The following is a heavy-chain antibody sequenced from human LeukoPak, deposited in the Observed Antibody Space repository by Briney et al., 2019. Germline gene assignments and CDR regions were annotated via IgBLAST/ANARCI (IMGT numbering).Heavy chain of an antibody. CDR3: PKQTAGGPWSAP. Sequence: GGSLRLSCAASGFTFSSYWMHWVRQAPGKGLVWVSRINSDGSSTSYADSVKGRFTISRDNAKNTLYLQMNSLRAEDTAVYYCPKQTAGGPWSAPGGKETLVPASS. CDR1: GFTFSSYW. V-gene: IGHV3-74*01. CDR2: INSDGSST. J-gene: IGHJ5*02. D-gene: IGHD1-14*01.